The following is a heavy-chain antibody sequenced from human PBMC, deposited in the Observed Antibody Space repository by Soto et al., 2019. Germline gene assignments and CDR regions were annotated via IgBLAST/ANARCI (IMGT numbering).Heavy chain of an antibody. D-gene: IGHD3-10*01. CDR1: GFTFEDYA. Sequence: EVLLVESGGVLVQPGRSLRLSCAASGFTFEDYAMHWVRHAPGKGLEWVSVIPSSSGTIGYADSVKGRFTISRDNGKNPLYLQMNSLRPEDTALYYCAKDHYGSAIYGMDVWGQGTTVTVSS. CDR3: AKDHYGSAIYGMDV. V-gene: IGHV3-9*01. CDR2: IPSSSGTI. J-gene: IGHJ6*02.